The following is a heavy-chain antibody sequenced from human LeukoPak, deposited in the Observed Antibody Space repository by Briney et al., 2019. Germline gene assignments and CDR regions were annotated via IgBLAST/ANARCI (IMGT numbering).Heavy chain of an antibody. V-gene: IGHV4-38-2*02. CDR2: IYHSGST. CDR3: ARERWFGELTYYFDY. CDR1: GYSISSGYY. J-gene: IGHJ4*02. Sequence: PSETLSLTCTVSGYSISSGYYWGWIRQPPGKGLEWIGSIYHSGSTYYNPSLKSRVTISVDTSKNQFSLKLSSVTAADTAVYYCARERWFGELTYYFDYWGQGTLVTVSS. D-gene: IGHD3-10*01.